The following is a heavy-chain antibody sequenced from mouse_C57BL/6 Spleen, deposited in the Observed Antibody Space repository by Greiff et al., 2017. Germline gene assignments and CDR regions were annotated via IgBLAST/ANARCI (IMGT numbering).Heavy chain of an antibody. Sequence: EVKVEASGGGLVQPGGSMKLSCVASGFTFSNYWMNWVRQSPEKGLEWVAQIRLKSDNYATHSAESVKGRFTISRDDSKSSVYLQMNNLRAEDTGIYYCTDPGAWFAYWGQGTLVTVSA. CDR3: TDPGAWFAY. V-gene: IGHV6-3*01. J-gene: IGHJ3*01. CDR1: GFTFSNYW. CDR2: IRLKSDNYAT.